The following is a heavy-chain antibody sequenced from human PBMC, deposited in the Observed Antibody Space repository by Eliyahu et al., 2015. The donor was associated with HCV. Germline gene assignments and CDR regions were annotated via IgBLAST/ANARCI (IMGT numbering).Heavy chain of an antibody. J-gene: IGHJ4*02. CDR1: GYTFTTYA. D-gene: IGHD2-2*01. CDR2: IKVDNGNT. CDR3: ARSPWCGTNCYWAGDH. Sequence: QVQLVQSGAEVKKPGASVKVSCKASGYTFTTYAMQWVRQAPGQRPEWMGWIKVDNGNTKYSEKFQDXVTITRDIFASTVYMELSSLRSEDTAVYYCARSPWCGTNCYWAGDHWGQGTLVIVSS. V-gene: IGHV1-3*01.